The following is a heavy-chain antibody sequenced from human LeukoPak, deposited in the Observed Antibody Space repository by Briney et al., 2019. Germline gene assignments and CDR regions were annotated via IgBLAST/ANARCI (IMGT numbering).Heavy chain of an antibody. CDR1: GYTFTSYG. Sequence: SVKVSCKASGYTFTSYGISWVRQAPGQGLEWMGGIIPIFGKANYAQKFQGRVTITAVESMSTAYMEVSRLRSEDTAVYYCARGWLAETTVATPYNYWGQGTLVTVSS. J-gene: IGHJ4*02. D-gene: IGHD4-23*01. CDR2: IIPIFGKA. CDR3: ARGWLAETTVATPYNY. V-gene: IGHV1-69*13.